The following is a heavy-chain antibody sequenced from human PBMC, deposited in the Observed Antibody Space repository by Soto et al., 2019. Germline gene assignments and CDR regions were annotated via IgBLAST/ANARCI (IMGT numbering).Heavy chain of an antibody. CDR3: ARARTSRRWFDP. CDR2: ISHSGIT. CDR1: GDSISSGDYY. J-gene: IGHJ5*02. V-gene: IGHV4-31*03. D-gene: IGHD3-16*01. Sequence: SETLSLTCTVSGDSISSGDYYWGWIRQHPGRGLEWIGYISHSGITNYNPSLKSRVTISLDTSKNQFSLKLNSVTAADTAVYYCARARTSRRWFDPWGQGTLVTVSS.